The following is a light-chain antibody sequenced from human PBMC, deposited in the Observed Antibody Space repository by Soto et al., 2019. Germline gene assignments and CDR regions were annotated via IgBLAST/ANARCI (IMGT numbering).Light chain of an antibody. Sequence: EIVLTQSPATLSLSPGKRATLSCRASQSVSSFLAWYQQKPSQAPRLLIYDASNRATGIPARFSGSGSGTDFTLTISRLEPEDFAVYYCQQYGGSPVTFGQGTRLEIK. J-gene: IGKJ5*01. CDR3: QQYGGSPVT. V-gene: IGKV3-11*01. CDR1: QSVSSF. CDR2: DAS.